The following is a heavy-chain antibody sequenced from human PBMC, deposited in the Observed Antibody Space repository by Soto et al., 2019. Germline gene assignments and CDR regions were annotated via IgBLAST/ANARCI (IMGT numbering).Heavy chain of an antibody. D-gene: IGHD4-17*01. V-gene: IGHV1-2*02. J-gene: IGHJ6*02. CDR2: INPNSGGT. CDR1: GYTFTGYL. CDR3: ARTMTTVTRRGMDV. Sequence: ASVKVSCKASGYTFTGYLIHWVRQAPGQGLEWMGWINPNSGGTNSAQKFQGRITMTRDTSISTAYMELSSLTFDDTAIYYCARTMTTVTRRGMDVWGQGTTVTAP.